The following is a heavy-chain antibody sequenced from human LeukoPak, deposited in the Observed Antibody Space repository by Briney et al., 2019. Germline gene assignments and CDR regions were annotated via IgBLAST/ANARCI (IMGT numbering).Heavy chain of an antibody. CDR2: IRNDGTHE. CDR1: GFTFNIFG. V-gene: IGHV3-30*02. Sequence: GGSLRLSCTASGFTFNIFGMYWVRQAPGKGLEWVAFIRNDGTHEKYGDSVKGRFTNSRDNSKNTLYLLMNSLRGEDTAIYYCAKDPENNGFSDGSFDYWGQGTLVSVSS. D-gene: IGHD2-8*01. CDR3: AKDPENNGFSDGSFDY. J-gene: IGHJ4*02.